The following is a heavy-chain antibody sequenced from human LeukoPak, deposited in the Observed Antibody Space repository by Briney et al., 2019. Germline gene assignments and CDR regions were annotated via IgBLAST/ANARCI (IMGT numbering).Heavy chain of an antibody. V-gene: IGHV4-61*01. D-gene: IGHD5-12*01. J-gene: IGHJ4*02. CDR1: GGSISSGSYY. Sequence: PSETLSLTCTVSGGSISSGSYYWSWIRQPPGKGLEWIGYIYYSGSTNYNPSLKSRVTISVDTSKNQFSLKLSSVTAADTAVYYCARGFSGYDNGDYFDYWGQGTLVTVSS. CDR2: IYYSGST. CDR3: ARGFSGYDNGDYFDY.